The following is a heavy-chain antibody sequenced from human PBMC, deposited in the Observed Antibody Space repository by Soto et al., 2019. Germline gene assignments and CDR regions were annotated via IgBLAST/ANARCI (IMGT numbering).Heavy chain of an antibody. CDR3: ACDNSTGSTAFDT. J-gene: IGHJ3*02. V-gene: IGHV3-23*01. D-gene: IGHD3-22*01. Sequence: PGGSLRLSCAASGFTFTSYAMSWVRQAPGKGLEWVSVISGSGGGTYHADSVKGRFTISRDNSKNTLYLQMNSLRAEDTAVYYCACDNSTGSTAFDTRGQGAVVTVSS. CDR2: ISGSGGGT. CDR1: GFTFTSYA.